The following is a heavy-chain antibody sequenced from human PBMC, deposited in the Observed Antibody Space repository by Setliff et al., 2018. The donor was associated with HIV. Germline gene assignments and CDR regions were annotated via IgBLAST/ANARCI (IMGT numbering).Heavy chain of an antibody. CDR1: GAKYSNYW. Sequence: PGESLTISCQASGAKYSNYWLGWVLQMPGEGLEWIGVIYPSASGTRYSPSFKGQVTSSADKSINTAYMQWSGLRASETAMYYCAKGGGLSFRYHDWFVKIWGQGTWVTVSS. J-gene: IGHJ3*02. CDR3: AKGGGLSFRYHDWFVKI. CDR2: IYPSASGT. D-gene: IGHD3-9*01. V-gene: IGHV5-51*01.